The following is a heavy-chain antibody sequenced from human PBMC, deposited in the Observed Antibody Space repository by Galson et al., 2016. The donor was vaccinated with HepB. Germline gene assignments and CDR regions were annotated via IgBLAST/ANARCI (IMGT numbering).Heavy chain of an antibody. CDR3: ARDPNGDYFGAFDF. J-gene: IGHJ3*01. D-gene: IGHD4-17*01. V-gene: IGHV3-23*01. CDR1: GFTFSTYA. CDR2: VTGSGSWT. Sequence: SLRLSCAASGFTFSTYAMIWVRQAPGKGLEWVSSVTGSGSWTYYADSVKGRLTISRDNSKNTLYLQMNILRAEDTAAYYCARDPNGDYFGAFDFWGQGTMVTVSS.